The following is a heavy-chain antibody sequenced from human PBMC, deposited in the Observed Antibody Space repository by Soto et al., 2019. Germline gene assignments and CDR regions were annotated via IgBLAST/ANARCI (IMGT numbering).Heavy chain of an antibody. CDR2: FGGSGGT. CDR1: GFIFINYA. J-gene: IGHJ6*03. Sequence: EVQVLESGGGLVQPGGSLRLSCVGSGFIFINYAMAWVRQAPGKGLEWVSGFGGSGGTYYADSVKGRYTSSRDNSKKTLYLQMHSLRGKDTAVYYCATSQSSLYYMDVWGKGTAVTVSS. CDR3: ATSQSSLYYMDV. V-gene: IGHV3-23*01.